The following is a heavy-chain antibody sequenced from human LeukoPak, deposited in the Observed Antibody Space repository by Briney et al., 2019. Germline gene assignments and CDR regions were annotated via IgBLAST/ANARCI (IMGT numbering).Heavy chain of an antibody. CDR2: ISYDGSNK. V-gene: IGHV3-30-3*02. Sequence: PGRSLRLSCAASGFTFSSYAMHWVRQAPGKGLEWVAVISYDGSNKYYADSVKGRFTISRDNSKNTLYLQMNSLRAEDTAVYYCAKSERDYGDYVNYWGQGTLVTVSS. CDR3: AKSERDYGDYVNY. J-gene: IGHJ4*02. D-gene: IGHD4-17*01. CDR1: GFTFSSYA.